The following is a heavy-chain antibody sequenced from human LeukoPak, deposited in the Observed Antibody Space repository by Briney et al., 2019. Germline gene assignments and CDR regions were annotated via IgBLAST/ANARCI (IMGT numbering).Heavy chain of an antibody. CDR2: ISAYTRNT. Sequence: ASVKVSCKASGYTFISYGISWVRQAPGQGLEWMGWISAYTRNTNYAQKLQGRVTMTTDTSTSTAYMELRSLRSDDTAVYYCARDEALIVDGPGEPIDFWGQGTQVTVSS. D-gene: IGHD1-26*01. CDR3: ARDEALIVDGPGEPIDF. J-gene: IGHJ4*02. CDR1: GYTFISYG. V-gene: IGHV1-18*01.